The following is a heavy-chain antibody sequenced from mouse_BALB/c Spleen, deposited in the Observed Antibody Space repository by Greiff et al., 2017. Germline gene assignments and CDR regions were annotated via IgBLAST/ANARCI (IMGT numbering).Heavy chain of an antibody. D-gene: IGHD2-4*01. V-gene: IGHV1-14*01. Sequence: VHVKQSGPELVKPGASVKMSCKASGYTFTSYVMHWVKQKPGQGLEWIGYINPYNDGTKYNEKFKGKATLTSDKSSSTAYMELSSLTSEDSAVYYCARYYDYDGAYAMDYWGQGTSVTVSS. CDR1: GYTFTSYV. CDR2: INPYNDGT. J-gene: IGHJ4*01. CDR3: ARYYDYDGAYAMDY.